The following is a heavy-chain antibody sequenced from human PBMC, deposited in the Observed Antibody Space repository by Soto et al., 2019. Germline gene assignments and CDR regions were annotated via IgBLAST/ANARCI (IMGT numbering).Heavy chain of an antibody. CDR3: ARVGFNWNDDYYGMDV. J-gene: IGHJ6*02. D-gene: IGHD1-20*01. V-gene: IGHV4-34*01. CDR2: INHSGST. Sequence: SETLSLTCAVYGGSFSGYDWTWIRQPPGTGLEWIGEINHSGSTKYNTSHKSQVTKSEDTSKNQISMKMNYETASDTAVYYCARVGFNWNDDYYGMDVWGQGTTVTVS. CDR1: GGSFSGYD.